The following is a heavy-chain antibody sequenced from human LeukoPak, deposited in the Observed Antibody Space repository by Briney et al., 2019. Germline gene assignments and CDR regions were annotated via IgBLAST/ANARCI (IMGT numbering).Heavy chain of an antibody. J-gene: IGHJ4*02. CDR1: GFTFSSYG. D-gene: IGHD2-15*01. Sequence: GGSLRLSCAASGFTFSSYGMHWVRQAPGKGLEWVAVIWYDGSNKYYADSVKGRFSISRDTPKNTLYLQMNSLRAEDTAVYYCARDRSVRYFDYWGQGALVTVSS. CDR2: IWYDGSNK. V-gene: IGHV3-33*01. CDR3: ARDRSVRYFDY.